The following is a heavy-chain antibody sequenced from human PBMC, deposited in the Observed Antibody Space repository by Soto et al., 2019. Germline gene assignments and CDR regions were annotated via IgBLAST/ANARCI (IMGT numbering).Heavy chain of an antibody. V-gene: IGHV1-69*02. CDR1: GGSFRTYT. CDR2: IIPMFDIA. Sequence: QVQLVQSGVEVKKPGSSVKVSCKASGGSFRTYTMFWVRQAPGQGLEWMGRIIPMFDIANYAQKFQGRVTRXAXXSTGTVYMEMNSLTFDDTAIYFCTRGSWSAEVFDIWGKGTLVTVSS. J-gene: IGHJ3*02. CDR3: TRGSWSAEVFDI. D-gene: IGHD6-13*01.